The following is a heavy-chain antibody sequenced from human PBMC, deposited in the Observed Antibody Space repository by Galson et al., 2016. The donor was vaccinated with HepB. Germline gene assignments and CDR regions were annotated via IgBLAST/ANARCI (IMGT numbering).Heavy chain of an antibody. CDR2: IRDKAKSYTT. V-gene: IGHV3-72*01. D-gene: IGHD4-17*01. J-gene: IGHJ4*02. CDR1: GFTFSDKY. Sequence: SLRLSCAATGFTFSDKYMDWVRQAPGKGLEWVGRIRDKAKSYTTEYAASVKGRFTISRDDSRNSLYLQMDRLKSEDTATYYATVTSQGYWGQGTLVTVSS. CDR3: TVTSQGY.